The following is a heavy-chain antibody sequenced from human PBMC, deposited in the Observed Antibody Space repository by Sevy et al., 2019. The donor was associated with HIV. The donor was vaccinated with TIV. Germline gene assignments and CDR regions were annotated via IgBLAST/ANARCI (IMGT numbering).Heavy chain of an antibody. CDR1: GGSFSGYY. V-gene: IGHV4-34*01. CDR2: INHSGST. D-gene: IGHD2-15*01. Sequence: SETLSLTCAVYGGSFSGYYWSWIRQPPGKGLEWIGEINHSGSTNYNPSLKSRVTISVDTSKNQFSLKLSSVTAADTAVYYCARKFVHLYCSGGSCYQYYWFDPWGQGTLVTVSS. J-gene: IGHJ5*02. CDR3: ARKFVHLYCSGGSCYQYYWFDP.